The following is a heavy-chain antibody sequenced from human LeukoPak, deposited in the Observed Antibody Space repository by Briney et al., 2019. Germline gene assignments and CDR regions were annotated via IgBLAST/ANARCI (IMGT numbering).Heavy chain of an antibody. Sequence: SETLSLTCTVSGGSISSSSYYWGWIRQPPGKGLEWIGSIYYSGSTYYNPSLKSRVTISVDTSKNQFSLKLSSVTAADTAVYYCARQHWEAQSGFDYWGQGTLATVSS. CDR3: ARQHWEAQSGFDY. J-gene: IGHJ4*02. CDR1: GGSISSSSYY. D-gene: IGHD7-27*01. CDR2: IYYSGST. V-gene: IGHV4-39*01.